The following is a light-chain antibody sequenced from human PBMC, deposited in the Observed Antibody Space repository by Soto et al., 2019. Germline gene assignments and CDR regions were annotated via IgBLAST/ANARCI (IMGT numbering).Light chain of an antibody. CDR1: SSDIGGYNF. J-gene: IGLJ1*01. Sequence: QSVLTQPPSASGAPGQSVAISCTGTSSDIGGYNFVSWYQQHPGKAPKLMIYDVTKRPSGVPDRFSGSKSGNPATLIVSGLQAEDEADYYCSSHGGSNNPYVFGPGTKLTVL. CDR2: DVT. CDR3: SSHGGSNNPYV. V-gene: IGLV2-8*01.